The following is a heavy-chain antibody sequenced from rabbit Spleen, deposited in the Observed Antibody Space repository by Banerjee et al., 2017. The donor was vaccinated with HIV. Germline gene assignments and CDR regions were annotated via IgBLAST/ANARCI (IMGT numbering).Heavy chain of an antibody. CDR1: GIDLMSIA. Sequence: QEQVVESRGGLVQPGESLTLSCKASGIDLMSIAMSWVRQAPGKGLEWIGDIYPVFGITNYANWVQGRFTISSDNAQNTVDLQMNSLTPADTATYFCARDAGTGDYIDVYFNLWGQGTLVTVS. CDR2: IYPVFGIT. V-gene: IGHV1S47*01. CDR3: ARDAGTGDYIDVYFNL. D-gene: IGHD8-1*01. J-gene: IGHJ4*01.